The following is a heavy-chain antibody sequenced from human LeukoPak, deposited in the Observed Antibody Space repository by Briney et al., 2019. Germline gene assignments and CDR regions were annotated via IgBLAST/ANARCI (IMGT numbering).Heavy chain of an antibody. Sequence: GGSLRLSCAASGFTVSSYYMNWVRQAPGKGLQWVSILYSDGATYYADSVKGRFTISRDNSRSTLYLQMNSLRAEDTAVYFCARVAYYRVTADQITDAFDVWGHGTVVTVSS. CDR2: LYSDGAT. V-gene: IGHV3-66*01. J-gene: IGHJ3*01. CDR1: GFTVSSYY. D-gene: IGHD2-21*02. CDR3: ARVAYYRVTADQITDAFDV.